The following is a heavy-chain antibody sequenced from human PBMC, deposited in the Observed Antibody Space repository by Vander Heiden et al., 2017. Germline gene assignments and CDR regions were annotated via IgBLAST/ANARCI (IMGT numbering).Heavy chain of an antibody. V-gene: IGHV1-2*02. CDR2: INPNSGGT. D-gene: IGHD3-16*01. J-gene: IGHJ5*02. CDR3: ARDGQTMGEHRPEGWFDP. Sequence: QVQLVQSGAEVKKPGASVKVSCKASGYTFTGYYMHWVRQAPGQGLEWMGWINPNSGGTNYAQKFQGRVTMTRDTSISTAYMELSRLRSDDTAVYYCARDGQTMGEHRPEGWFDPWGQGTLVTVSS. CDR1: GYTFTGYY.